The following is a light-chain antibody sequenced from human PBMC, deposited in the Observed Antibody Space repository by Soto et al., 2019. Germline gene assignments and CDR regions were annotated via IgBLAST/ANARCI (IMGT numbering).Light chain of an antibody. J-gene: IGKJ1*01. CDR2: AAS. CDR3: QQYKSYWT. V-gene: IGKV1-9*01. Sequence: IQLTQSPSSLSASVGNRVTITCRASQGISNFLAWYQQKPGKAPKLLIYAASSLQSGVPSRLSGSGSGTEFTLPIKSLQPDDSATYYCQQYKSYWTFGQGTKVDI. CDR1: QGISNF.